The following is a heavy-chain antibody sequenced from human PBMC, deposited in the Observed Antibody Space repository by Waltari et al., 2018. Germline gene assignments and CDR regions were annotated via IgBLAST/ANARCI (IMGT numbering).Heavy chain of an antibody. Sequence: QVQLQESGPGLVKPSETLSLPCTVSGGSISSYYWSWIRQPAGKGLEWIGRIYTSGSTNYNPSLKSRVTMSVDTSKNQFSLKLSSVTAADTAVYYCARVSEGEQQLVLNAFDIWGQGTMVTVSS. J-gene: IGHJ3*02. D-gene: IGHD6-13*01. CDR2: IYTSGST. CDR3: ARVSEGEQQLVLNAFDI. V-gene: IGHV4-4*07. CDR1: GGSISSYY.